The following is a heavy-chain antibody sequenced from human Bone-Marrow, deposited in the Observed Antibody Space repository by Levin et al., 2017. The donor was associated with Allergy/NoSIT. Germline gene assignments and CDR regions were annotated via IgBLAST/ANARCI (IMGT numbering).Heavy chain of an antibody. Sequence: SETLSLICTVSGGSMNDFHWGWIRQPPGKGLEWIGNVYYTGGSAKYNSSLESRVIISIATSTNQFSLHLKSVTATDPAVYYCARHTYGYGLGCWGQGTLVTVSS. D-gene: IGHD5-18*01. CDR2: VYYTGGSA. J-gene: IGHJ4*02. V-gene: IGHV4-59*01. CDR3: ARHTYGYGLGC. CDR1: GGSMNDFH.